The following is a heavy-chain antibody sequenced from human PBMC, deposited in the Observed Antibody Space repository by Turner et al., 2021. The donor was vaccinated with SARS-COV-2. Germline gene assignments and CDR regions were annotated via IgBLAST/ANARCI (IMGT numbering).Heavy chain of an antibody. CDR2: MNLRGTT. CDR3: AKLGGTRAGKYYFDKDV. J-gene: IGHJ6*02. Sequence: QVQLQQWGAGLLKPSETLSLTCAITGGSFSGYEWTWIRQHPGKGLECIGQMNLRGTTDSNPYRKSRFTLSGDRAKNQFSLNLTSVTAADTAVYYCAKLGGTRAGKYYFDKDVWGQGTTVAVSS. CDR1: GGSFSGYE. D-gene: IGHD3-9*01. V-gene: IGHV4-34*01.